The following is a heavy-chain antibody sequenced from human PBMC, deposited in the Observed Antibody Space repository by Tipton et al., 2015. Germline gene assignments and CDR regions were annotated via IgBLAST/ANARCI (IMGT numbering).Heavy chain of an antibody. V-gene: IGHV3-23*01. J-gene: IGHJ6*02. D-gene: IGHD5/OR15-5a*01. CDR1: GFTFSYFA. CDR3: AKDLRPIGYYYYGMDV. CDR2: ISGSSSRT. Sequence: GSLRLSCAASGFTFSYFAMSWVRQVPGKGLEWVSAISGSSSRTYYADSVRGRFTISRDNSKNTLYLQMTSLRAEDTAVYYCAKDLRPIGYYYYGMDVWGQGTTVTVSS.